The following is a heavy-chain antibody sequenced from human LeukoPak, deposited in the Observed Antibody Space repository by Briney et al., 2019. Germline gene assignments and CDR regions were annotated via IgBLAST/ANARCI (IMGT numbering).Heavy chain of an antibody. CDR1: GYTFIDHY. CDR2: MNPNSGNT. Sequence: ASVNVSCKASGYTFIDHYIHGVRQATGQGRAGMGWMNPNSGNTGYAQKFQGRVTMTRNTSISTAYMELSSLRSEDTAVYYCARGIAAAGGPDYWGQGTLVTVSS. CDR3: ARGIAAAGGPDY. J-gene: IGHJ4*02. D-gene: IGHD6-13*01. V-gene: IGHV1-8*02.